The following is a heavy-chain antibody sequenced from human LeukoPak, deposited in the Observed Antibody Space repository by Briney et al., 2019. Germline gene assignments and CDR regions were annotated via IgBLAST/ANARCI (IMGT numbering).Heavy chain of an antibody. J-gene: IGHJ4*02. V-gene: IGHV3-7*01. CDR3: ARDLTYYDFWSGDIFGGEYYFDY. Sequence: GGSLRLSCAASGFTFSSYWMSWVRQAPGKGLEWVANIKQDGGEKYYVGSVKGRFTISRDNAKNSLYLQMNSLRAEDTAVYYCARDLTYYDFWSGDIFGGEYYFDYWGQGTLVTVSS. D-gene: IGHD3-3*01. CDR1: GFTFSSYW. CDR2: IKQDGGEK.